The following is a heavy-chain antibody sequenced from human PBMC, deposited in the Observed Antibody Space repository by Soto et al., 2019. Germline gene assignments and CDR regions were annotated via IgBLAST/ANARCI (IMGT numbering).Heavy chain of an antibody. CDR1: GYTFTGYY. CDR2: INPNSGGT. CDR3: ATGNTVTSYYYGMDV. D-gene: IGHD4-17*01. J-gene: IGHJ6*02. Sequence: VASVKVSCKASGYTFTGYYMHWVRQAPGQGLEWMGWINPNSGGTNYAQKFQGWVTMTRDTSISTAYMELSRLRSDDTAVYYCATGNTVTSYYYGMDVWGQGTTVTVSS. V-gene: IGHV1-2*04.